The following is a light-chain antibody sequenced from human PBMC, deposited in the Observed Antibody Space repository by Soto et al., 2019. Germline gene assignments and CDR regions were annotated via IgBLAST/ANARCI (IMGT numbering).Light chain of an antibody. Sequence: QSALTQPASVSGSPGQSITISCTGASSDVGDFHFVSWYQQHPGRAPKLILYAVTTRPSGVSVRFSGSKSGNAASLTISGLQAEDEADYFCSSYRSINRPHVIFGGGTKLTVL. CDR3: SSYRSINRPHVI. V-gene: IGLV2-14*01. CDR2: AVT. J-gene: IGLJ2*01. CDR1: SSDVGDFHF.